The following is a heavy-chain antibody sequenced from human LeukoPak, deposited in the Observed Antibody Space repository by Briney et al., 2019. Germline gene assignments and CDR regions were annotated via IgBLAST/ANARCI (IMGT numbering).Heavy chain of an antibody. CDR1: GGAVSSGSYY. V-gene: IGHV4-61*01. CDR3: ARPGGAFWYFDL. D-gene: IGHD4/OR15-4a*01. CDR2: IYYSGTT. J-gene: IGHJ2*01. Sequence: SETLSLTCTVSGGAVSSGSYYWSWIRQPPGKGLEWVGYIYYSGTTNYNPSLKSRVTISLDTSKNQFSLKLSSVTAADTAVYYCARPGGAFWYFDLWGRGTLVTVSS.